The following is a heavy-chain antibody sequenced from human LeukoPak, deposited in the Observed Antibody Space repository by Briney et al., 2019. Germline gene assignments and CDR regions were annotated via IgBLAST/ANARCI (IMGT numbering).Heavy chain of an antibody. V-gene: IGHV3-13*01. D-gene: IGHD6-19*01. J-gene: IGHJ4*02. CDR1: GFTFSSYD. CDR2: IGTAGDT. CDR3: ARGMSSGWYNFDY. Sequence: GGSLRLSCAASGFTFSSYDMHWVRQATGKGLEWVSAIGTAGDTYYPGSVKGRFTISRENAMNSLYLQMNSLRAGDTAVYYCARGMSSGWYNFDYWGQGTLVTVSS.